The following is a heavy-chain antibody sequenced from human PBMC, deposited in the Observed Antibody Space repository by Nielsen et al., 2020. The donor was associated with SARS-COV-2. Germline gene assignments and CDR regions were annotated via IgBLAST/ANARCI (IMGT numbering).Heavy chain of an antibody. CDR1: GGSISSGDYY. D-gene: IGHD1-26*01. V-gene: IGHV4-30-4*01. CDR3: ARWNSGSYRRAVGFDY. CDR2: IYYSGST. J-gene: IGHJ4*02. Sequence: SETLSLTCTVSGGSISSGDYYWSWIRQPPGKGLEWIGYIYYSGSTYYNPSLKSRVTISVDTSKNQFSLKLSSVTAADTAVYYCARWNSGSYRRAVGFDYWGQGTLVTVSS.